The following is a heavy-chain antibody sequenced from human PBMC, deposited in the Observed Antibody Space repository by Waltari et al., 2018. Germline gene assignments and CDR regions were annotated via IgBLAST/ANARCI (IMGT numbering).Heavy chain of an antibody. D-gene: IGHD5-12*01. J-gene: IGHJ4*02. CDR3: AKDHGFSGNDYPTYLDY. CDR1: GFTFNSYA. Sequence: QLVESGGGLVQPGGSLRLSCAASGFTFNSYAMTWVRQAPGEGLGWVSGMRGNTGRTYYADSVKGRFTISRDNSKHTLYRQMNSLRAEDTAVYYCAKDHGFSGNDYPTYLDYWGQGTSVTVSS. V-gene: IGHV3-23*04. CDR2: MRGNTGRT.